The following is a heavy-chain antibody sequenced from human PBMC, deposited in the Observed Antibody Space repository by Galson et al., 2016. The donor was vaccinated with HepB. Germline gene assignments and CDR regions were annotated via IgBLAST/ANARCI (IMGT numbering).Heavy chain of an antibody. CDR2: ISTYDGDT. CDR3: ARDWYCSAGSCYDAFDI. J-gene: IGHJ3*02. CDR1: GYTFTSYG. Sequence: ASGYTFTSYGISWVRQAPGQGLEWMGWISTYDGDTNYAQNLQGRVTMTTDTSTTTAYMELRSLRSDDAAMYYCARDWYCSAGSCYDAFDIWGQGTMVTVSS. D-gene: IGHD2-15*01. V-gene: IGHV1-18*01.